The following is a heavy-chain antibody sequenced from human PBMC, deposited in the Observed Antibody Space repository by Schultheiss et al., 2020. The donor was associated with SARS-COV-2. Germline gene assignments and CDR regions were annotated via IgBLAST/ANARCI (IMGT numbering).Heavy chain of an antibody. D-gene: IGHD6-6*01. CDR3: ASNSSSGDLDD. Sequence: SETLSLTCAVSGYSISSGYYWGWIRQPPGKGLEWIGNIYHSGTTYYNPALKSRGTRAGDTSKNQFFLKRRAGTAADTAVYYGASNSSSGDLDDWGQGTLVTVAS. V-gene: IGHV4-38-2*01. CDR2: IYHSGTT. J-gene: IGHJ4*02. CDR1: GYSISSGYY.